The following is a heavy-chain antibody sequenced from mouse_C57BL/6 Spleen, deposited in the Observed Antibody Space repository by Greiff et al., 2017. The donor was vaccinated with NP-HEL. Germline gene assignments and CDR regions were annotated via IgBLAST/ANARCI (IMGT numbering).Heavy chain of an antibody. CDR2: ISSGSSTI. CDR3: ARWDGYYGGVAY. J-gene: IGHJ3*01. Sequence: EVKLVESGGGLVKPGGSLKLSCAASGFTFSDYGMHWVRQAPEKGLEWVAYISSGSSTIYYADTVKGRFTISRDNAKNTLFLQMTSLRSEDTALYFCARWDGYYGGVAYWGQGTLVTVSA. D-gene: IGHD2-3*01. CDR1: GFTFSDYG. V-gene: IGHV5-17*01.